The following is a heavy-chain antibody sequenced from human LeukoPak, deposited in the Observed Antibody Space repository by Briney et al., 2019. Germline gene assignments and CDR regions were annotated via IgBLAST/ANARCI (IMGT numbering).Heavy chain of an antibody. D-gene: IGHD5-24*01. CDR1: GGSISNYY. J-gene: IGHJ6*03. Sequence: SETLSLTCTVSGGSISNYYWGWIRQPPGKGLEWIGSIYYSGSTYYNPSLKSRVTISVDTSKNQFSLKLSSVTAADTAVYYCARGRDGYNYPPYYYYYYMDVWGKGTTVTVSS. CDR2: IYYSGST. V-gene: IGHV4-39*07. CDR3: ARGRDGYNYPPYYYYYYMDV.